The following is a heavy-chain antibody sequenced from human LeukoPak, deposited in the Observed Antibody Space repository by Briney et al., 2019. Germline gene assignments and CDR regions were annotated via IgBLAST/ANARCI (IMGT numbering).Heavy chain of an antibody. D-gene: IGHD2-15*01. J-gene: IGHJ4*02. Sequence: ASVKVSCKASGYTFTSYGISWVRQAPGQGLEWMGWISAYNGNTNYAQKLQGRVTMTTDTSTSTAYMELRSLRSDDTVVYYCARDRTIGYCSGGSCYFDYWGQGTLVTVSS. CDR2: ISAYNGNT. CDR3: ARDRTIGYCSGGSCYFDY. CDR1: GYTFTSYG. V-gene: IGHV1-18*01.